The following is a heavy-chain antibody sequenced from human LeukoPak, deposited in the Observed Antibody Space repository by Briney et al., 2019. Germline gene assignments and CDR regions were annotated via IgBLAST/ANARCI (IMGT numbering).Heavy chain of an antibody. CDR2: IYYSGST. J-gene: IGHJ4*02. CDR3: ARGPVRDYSNY. CDR1: GVSIGSGGYY. V-gene: IGHV4-31*03. Sequence: PSETLSLTCTVSGVSIGSGGYYWSWIRQHPGKGLEWIGYIYYSGSTYYNPSLKSRLTISLDTSNNQFSLKLSSVTAADTALYYCARGPVRDYSNYWGQGTLVTVSS. D-gene: IGHD4-11*01.